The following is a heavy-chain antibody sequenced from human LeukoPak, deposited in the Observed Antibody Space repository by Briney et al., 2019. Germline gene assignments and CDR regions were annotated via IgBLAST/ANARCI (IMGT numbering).Heavy chain of an antibody. CDR1: GYKFTDYY. J-gene: IGHJ4*02. D-gene: IGHD2-21*01. CDR3: TRDVTRGGDH. Sequence: ASVKVSCKASGYKFTDYYMHWVRQAPGQGLEWMGWINPNGGNTKYAQKFQGRVTMTRDTSISTGYMEVSRLTSDDTAVYYCTRDVTRGGDHWGQGTLVTVSS. CDR2: INPNGGNT. V-gene: IGHV1-2*02.